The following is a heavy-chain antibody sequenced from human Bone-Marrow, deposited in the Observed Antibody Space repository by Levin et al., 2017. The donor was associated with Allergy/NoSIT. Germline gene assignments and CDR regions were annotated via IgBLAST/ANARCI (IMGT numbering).Heavy chain of an antibody. V-gene: IGHV3-30-3*01. CDR3: ARESLRPTDEVIQSTIWVYFDS. J-gene: IGHJ4*02. D-gene: IGHD5/OR15-5a*01. Sequence: GGSLRLSCAASGFTLSNYVMHWVRQAPGKGLEWVAVLSSDESTKHYADFVKGRFTISRDSSKNTLFLQVNSLRAEDTAVYYCARESLRPTDEVIQSTIWVYFDSWGQGALVTVSS. CDR1: GFTLSNYV. CDR2: LSSDESTK.